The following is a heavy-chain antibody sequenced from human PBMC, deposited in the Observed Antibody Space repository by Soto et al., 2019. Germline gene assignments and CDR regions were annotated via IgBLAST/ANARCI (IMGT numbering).Heavy chain of an antibody. D-gene: IGHD3-22*01. CDR2: IIPIFGTA. Sequence: SVKVSCKASGGTFSSYAISWVRQAPGQGLEWMGGIIPIFGTANYAQKFQGRVTITADESTSTAYMELSSLRSEDTAVYYCARVKHYYDSSGYYDRQIPGYFDYWGQGTLVTVSS. CDR3: ARVKHYYDSSGYYDRQIPGYFDY. V-gene: IGHV1-69*13. CDR1: GGTFSSYA. J-gene: IGHJ4*02.